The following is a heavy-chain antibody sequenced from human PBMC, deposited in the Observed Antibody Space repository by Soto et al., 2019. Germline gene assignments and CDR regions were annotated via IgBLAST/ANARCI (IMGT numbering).Heavy chain of an antibody. J-gene: IGHJ4*02. CDR1: GGSISSYY. CDR3: GGKGKNRDHFDY. CDR2: IYYSGST. Sequence: PSETLSLTCTVSGGSISSYYWSWIRQPPGKGLEWIGYIYYSGSTNYNPSLKSRVTISVDTSKNQFSLKLSSVTAADTAVYYCGGKGKNRDHFDYWGQGTLVTVSS. V-gene: IGHV4-59*08.